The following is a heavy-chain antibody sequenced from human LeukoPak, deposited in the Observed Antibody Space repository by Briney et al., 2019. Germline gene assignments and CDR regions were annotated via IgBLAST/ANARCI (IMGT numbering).Heavy chain of an antibody. D-gene: IGHD4-11*01. V-gene: IGHV4-34*01. CDR2: INHSGST. CDR3: ARVLTTPSGYFDY. CDR1: GGSFSGYY. J-gene: IGHJ4*02. Sequence: SETLSLTCAVYGGSFSGYYWSWLRQPPGKGLEWIGEINHSGSTNYNPSLKSRVTISVDTSKNQFSLQLSSVTAADTAVYYCARVLTTPSGYFDYWGQGTLVTVSS.